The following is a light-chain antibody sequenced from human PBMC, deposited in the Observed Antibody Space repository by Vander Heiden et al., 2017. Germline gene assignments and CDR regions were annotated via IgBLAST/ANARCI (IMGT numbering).Light chain of an antibody. CDR1: QGISSY. J-gene: IGKJ4*01. CDR3: QQYYSYPPLT. V-gene: IGKV1-8*01. Sequence: AIRMTQPPSSFSASTGDRVTITCRASQGISSYLAGYQQKPGKAPKRLIYAASTLQSGVPSRFSGSGSGTDFTLTISCLQSEDFATYYCQQYYSYPPLTFGGGTKVEIK. CDR2: AAS.